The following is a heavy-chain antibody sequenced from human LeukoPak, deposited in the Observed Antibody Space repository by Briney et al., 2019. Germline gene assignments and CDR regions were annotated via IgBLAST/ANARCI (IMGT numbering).Heavy chain of an antibody. CDR2: INPNSGGT. Sequence: ASVKVSFKTSGYSFTDYYMHWVRQAPGQGLEWMGWINPNSGGTSSAQKFQGWVTMTRDTSISTVYMEVSWLTSDDTAIYYCARADRLHGGPYLIGPWGQGTLVTVSS. CDR3: ARADRLHGGPYLIGP. CDR1: GYSFTDYY. D-gene: IGHD2-21*01. J-gene: IGHJ5*02. V-gene: IGHV1-2*04.